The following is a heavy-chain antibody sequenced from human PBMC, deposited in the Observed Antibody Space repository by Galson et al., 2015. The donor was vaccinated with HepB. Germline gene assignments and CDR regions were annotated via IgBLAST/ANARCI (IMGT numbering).Heavy chain of an antibody. CDR3: AKARRTDSWYSDFDV. Sequence: TLSLTCAVYGGSFSNYHWNWIRQSPGKGLEWIGEIYHKGSANYNPSLKSRVTISVDTSNSQFSLKLSFVTAADTAVYYCAKARRTDSWYSDFDVWGQGTMVTVSS. J-gene: IGHJ3*01. CDR2: IYHKGSA. D-gene: IGHD6-13*01. CDR1: GGSFSNYH. V-gene: IGHV4-34*01.